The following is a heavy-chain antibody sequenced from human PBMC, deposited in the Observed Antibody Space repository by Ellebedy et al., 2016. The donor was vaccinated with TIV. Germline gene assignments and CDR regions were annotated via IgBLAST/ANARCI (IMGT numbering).Heavy chain of an antibody. V-gene: IGHV4-34*01. J-gene: IGHJ4*02. CDR3: ARGLARDY. CDR2: STHSGRT. Sequence: MPSETLSLTFAVYGASFSGYYWSWIRQPPGKGLEWIGESTHSGRTNYNPSLKSRVTLSVDTSKNQFSLNLSSVTAADTTVYYCARGLARDYWGQGTLVTVSS. CDR1: GASFSGYY.